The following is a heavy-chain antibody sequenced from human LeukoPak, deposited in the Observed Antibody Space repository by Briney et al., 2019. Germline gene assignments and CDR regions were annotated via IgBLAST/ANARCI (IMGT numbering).Heavy chain of an antibody. Sequence: ASVKVSCKASGYTFTGYYMHWVRQAPGQGLEWMGWINPNSGGTNYAQKFQGRVTMTRDASMSTPYMELSRLRSDDKAVYYCARDSSYSSSSLSAPNYWGQGTLVTVSS. D-gene: IGHD6-6*01. CDR3: ARDSSYSSSSLSAPNY. V-gene: IGHV1-2*02. CDR1: GYTFTGYY. CDR2: INPNSGGT. J-gene: IGHJ4*02.